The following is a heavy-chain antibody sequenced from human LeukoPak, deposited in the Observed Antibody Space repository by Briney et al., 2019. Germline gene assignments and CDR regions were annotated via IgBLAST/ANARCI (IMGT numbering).Heavy chain of an antibody. D-gene: IGHD3-10*01. CDR1: GFTFSSYG. CDR2: ISYDGSNK. CDR3: AKGRLLLWFGFDAFDI. J-gene: IGHJ3*02. Sequence: GGSLRLSCAASGFTFSSYGMHWVRQAPGKGLEWVAVISYDGSNKHYADSVKGRFTISRDNSKNTLYLQMNSLRAEDTAVYYCAKGRLLLWFGFDAFDIWGQGTMVTVSS. V-gene: IGHV3-30*18.